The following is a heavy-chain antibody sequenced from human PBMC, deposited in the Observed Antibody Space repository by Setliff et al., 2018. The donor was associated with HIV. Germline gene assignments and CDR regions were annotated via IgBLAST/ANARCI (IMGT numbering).Heavy chain of an antibody. CDR1: GGAFNDFY. CDR2: IDHSGST. V-gene: IGHV4-34*01. D-gene: IGHD6-19*01. Sequence: SETLSLTCAVYGGAFNDFYWGWIRQPPGKGLEWIGEIDHSGSTNNNPSLKSRLTISVDTSKKQFSLRLTSLTAADTAVYFCARFRSTGWRRAFDVWGQGTKVTVSS. J-gene: IGHJ3*01. CDR3: ARFRSTGWRRAFDV.